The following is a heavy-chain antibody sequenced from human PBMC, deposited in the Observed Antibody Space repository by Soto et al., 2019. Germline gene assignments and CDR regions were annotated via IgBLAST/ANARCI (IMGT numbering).Heavy chain of an antibody. D-gene: IGHD6-6*01. V-gene: IGHV4-34*01. CDR2: INHSGST. J-gene: IGHJ4*02. Sequence: SETLALTCAVYGGSFSGYYWSWIRQPPGKGLEWIGEINHSGSTNYNPSLKSRVTISVDTSKNQFSLKLSSVTAADTAVYYCARVQQFVLHYFDYWGQGTLVTVSS. CDR1: GGSFSGYY. CDR3: ARVQQFVLHYFDY.